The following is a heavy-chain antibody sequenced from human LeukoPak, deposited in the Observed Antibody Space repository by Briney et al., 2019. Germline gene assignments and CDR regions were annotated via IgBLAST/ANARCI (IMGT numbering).Heavy chain of an antibody. CDR2: INPSGGST. Sequence: GASVKVSCKASGYTFTSYHMHWVRQAPGQGLEWMGIINPSGGSTSYAQKFQGRVTMTRDTSTSTVYMELSSLRSEDTAVYYCAREDIVVVPAADYQHYGMDVWGQGTTVTVSS. CDR1: GYTFTSYH. J-gene: IGHJ6*02. CDR3: AREDIVVVPAADYQHYGMDV. V-gene: IGHV1-46*01. D-gene: IGHD2-2*01.